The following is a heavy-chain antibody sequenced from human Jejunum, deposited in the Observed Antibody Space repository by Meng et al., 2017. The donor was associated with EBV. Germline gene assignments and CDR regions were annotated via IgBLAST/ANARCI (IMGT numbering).Heavy chain of an antibody. V-gene: IGHV4-59*01. CDR3: ARDRGTAREFDI. D-gene: IGHD3-10*01. Sequence: QLALQGSGSGVVKPSETLSLSCTVGGASISDYNWSWIRQSPGKRRRWFGFVFNRGSSNSNPSLRSRVAMSLDTSGNKFSLKLNSVTAADTAVYYCARDRGTAREFDIWGQGTLVTVSS. CDR1: GASISDYN. CDR2: VFNRGSS. J-gene: IGHJ4*02.